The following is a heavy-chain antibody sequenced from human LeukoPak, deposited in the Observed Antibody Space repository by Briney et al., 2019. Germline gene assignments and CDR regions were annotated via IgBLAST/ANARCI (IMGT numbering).Heavy chain of an antibody. V-gene: IGHV5-51*01. J-gene: IGHJ4*02. Sequence: GESLKISCKGSGYSFNTYWIGWVRQMPGKGLEWMGIIYVDDSDTRYSPSFQGQVTISADKSISTAYLQWSSLKASDTAMYYCARRYCSGGSCYCNFDYWGQGTLVTVSS. D-gene: IGHD2-15*01. CDR1: GYSFNTYW. CDR3: ARRYCSGGSCYCNFDY. CDR2: IYVDDSDT.